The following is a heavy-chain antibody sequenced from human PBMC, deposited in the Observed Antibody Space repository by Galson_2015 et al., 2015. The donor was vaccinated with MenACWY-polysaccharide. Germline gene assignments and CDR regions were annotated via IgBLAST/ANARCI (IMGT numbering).Heavy chain of an antibody. CDR3: SRGSRGIAAAGIGFDS. Sequence: SVKVSCKASGYMFTNYGIKWVRQAPGQGPEWMGWINAFNGHTKYTQNLQSRVTITIDTSTNTVYMELRSLRSDDTAVYYCSRGSRGIAAAGIGFDSWGQGTLVTVSS. V-gene: IGHV1-18*01. CDR2: INAFNGHT. CDR1: GYMFTNYG. J-gene: IGHJ4*02. D-gene: IGHD6-13*01.